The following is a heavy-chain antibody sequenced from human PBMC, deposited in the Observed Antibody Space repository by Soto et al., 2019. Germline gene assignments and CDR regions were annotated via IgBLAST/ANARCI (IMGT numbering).Heavy chain of an antibody. J-gene: IGHJ4*02. CDR1: GGSISSYY. D-gene: IGHD6-6*01. CDR2: IYYSGST. V-gene: IGHV4-59*01. CDR3: ASSDRIAARPYYFDY. Sequence: SETLSLTCTVSGGSISSYYWSWIRQPPGKGLEWIGYIYYSGSTNYNPSLKSRVTISVDTSKNQFSLKLSSVTAADTAVYYCASSDRIAARPYYFDYWGQGTLVTVSS.